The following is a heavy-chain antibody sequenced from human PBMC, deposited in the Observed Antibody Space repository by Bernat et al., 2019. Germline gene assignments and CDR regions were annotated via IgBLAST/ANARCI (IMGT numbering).Heavy chain of an antibody. CDR1: GFTFSSYW. CDR2: INNDGSII. J-gene: IGHJ3*02. Sequence: EVQLVESGGGLVQPGGSLGLSCVASGFTFSSYWVYWVRQAPGKGLVWLCDINNDGSIIRYADSVKGRFTISRDNAKNTLYLQMNSLRAEDTAVYYCERSSKNAFDIWGQGTMVTVSS. CDR3: ERSSKNAFDI. D-gene: IGHD2-2*01. V-gene: IGHV3-74*01.